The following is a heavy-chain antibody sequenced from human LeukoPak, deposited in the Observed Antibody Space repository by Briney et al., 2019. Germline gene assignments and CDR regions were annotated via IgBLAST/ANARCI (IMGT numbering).Heavy chain of an antibody. CDR1: ADFFSSYY. J-gene: IGHJ4*01. Sequence: SETLSLTCNVSADFFSSYYWSWLRQPAGKGPQWIGRISAYGGTNYSPSLTGRVSLSLDTSKQHLSLGISSMTAADTAVYYCARDLSSGWYYLDPWGQGALVTVSS. CDR2: ISAYGGT. CDR3: ARDLSSGWYYLDP. D-gene: IGHD6-19*01. V-gene: IGHV4-4*07.